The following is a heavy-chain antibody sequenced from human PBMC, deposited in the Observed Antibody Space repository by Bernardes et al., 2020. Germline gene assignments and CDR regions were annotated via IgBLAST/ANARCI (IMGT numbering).Heavy chain of an antibody. V-gene: IGHV5-10-1*01. CDR3: ARDRYYYGSGSRGWFDP. Sequence: GESLKISCKGSGYSFTSYWISWVRQMPGKGLEWMGRIDPSDSYTNYSPSFQGHVTISADKSISTAYLQWSSLKASDTAMYYCARDRYYYGSGSRGWFDPWGQGTLVTVSS. CDR2: IDPSDSYT. J-gene: IGHJ5*02. CDR1: GYSFTSYW. D-gene: IGHD3-10*01.